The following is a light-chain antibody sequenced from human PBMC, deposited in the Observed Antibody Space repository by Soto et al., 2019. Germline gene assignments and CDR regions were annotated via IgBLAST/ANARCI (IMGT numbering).Light chain of an antibody. V-gene: IGKV1-39*01. CDR3: QQSYRTPQYT. J-gene: IGKJ2*01. CDR1: QSISSY. CDR2: AAS. Sequence: DIQMTQSPSSLSASVGDRVTITCRASQSISSYLNWYQQKPGKAPKLLIYAASSLQSGVPSRFSGRGSGTDFTLTISSLQPEDFATYYCQQSYRTPQYTFGQGTKLEIK.